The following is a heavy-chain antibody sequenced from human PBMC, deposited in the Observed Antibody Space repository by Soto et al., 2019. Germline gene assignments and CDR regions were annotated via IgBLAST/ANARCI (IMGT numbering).Heavy chain of an antibody. Sequence: PGGSLRLSCAASEFTFRSYWISWVRQAPGKGLEWVANIKQDGSEKYYVDSVKSRFTISRDNAKNSLYLQMNSLGAEDTAVYYCARDLGPRSSGWYWGQGTLVTVSS. J-gene: IGHJ4*02. CDR2: IKQDGSEK. V-gene: IGHV3-7*01. CDR1: EFTFRSYW. D-gene: IGHD6-19*01. CDR3: ARDLGPRSSGWY.